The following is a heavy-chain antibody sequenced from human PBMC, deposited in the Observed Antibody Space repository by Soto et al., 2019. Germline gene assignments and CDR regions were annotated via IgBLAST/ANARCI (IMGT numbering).Heavy chain of an antibody. D-gene: IGHD4-17*01. V-gene: IGHV1-3*01. CDR1: GYTFTSYA. CDR3: ARAMTTVTTIDY. J-gene: IGHJ4*02. Sequence: ASVKVSCKASGYTFTSYAMHWVRQAPGQRLEWMGWINAGNGNTKYSQKFQGRVTITRDTSASTAYMELSSVTAADTAVYYCARAMTTVTTIDYWGQGTLVTVSS. CDR2: INAGNGNT.